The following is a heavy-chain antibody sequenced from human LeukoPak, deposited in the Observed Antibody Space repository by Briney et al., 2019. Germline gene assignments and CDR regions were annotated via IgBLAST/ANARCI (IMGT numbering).Heavy chain of an antibody. Sequence: ASVKVSCKASGYTFTGQYIHWVRQAPGQGLEWVGWINPNSGGTISAQKFQGRVTMTRDTSISTAYMELSRLRSDDTAVYYCARDRCSGGSCYGFFDYWGQGTLVTVSS. CDR1: GYTFTGQY. J-gene: IGHJ4*02. V-gene: IGHV1-2*02. D-gene: IGHD2-15*01. CDR2: INPNSGGT. CDR3: ARDRCSGGSCYGFFDY.